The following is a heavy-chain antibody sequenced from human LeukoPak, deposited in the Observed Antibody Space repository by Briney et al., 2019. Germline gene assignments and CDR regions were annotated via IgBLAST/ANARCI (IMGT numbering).Heavy chain of an antibody. D-gene: IGHD1-26*01. V-gene: IGHV3-74*01. CDR1: GFTFSSYW. J-gene: IGHJ3*02. CDR3: ARRKVAAPVGFDI. Sequence: GGSLRLSCAASGFTFSSYWMHWVRQAPGKGLVWVSRIDNDGRSTSYADPVKGRFTISRDNANKPLYLQMNSLRAEDTAVYYCARRKVAAPVGFDIWGQGTRVTVSS. CDR2: IDNDGRST.